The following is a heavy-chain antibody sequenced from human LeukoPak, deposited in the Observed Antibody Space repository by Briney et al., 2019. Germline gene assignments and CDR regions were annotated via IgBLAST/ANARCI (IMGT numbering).Heavy chain of an antibody. J-gene: IGHJ4*02. CDR3: ARRYCSSTSCHYFDY. CDR1: GYTFTSYG. V-gene: IGHV1-8*02. CDR2: MNPNSGNT. D-gene: IGHD2-2*01. Sequence: VASVKVSCKASGYTFTSYGISWMRQAPGQGLEWMGWMNPNSGNTGYAQKFQGRVTMTRNTSISTAYMELSSLRSEDTAVYYCARRYCSSTSCHYFDYWGQGTLVTVSS.